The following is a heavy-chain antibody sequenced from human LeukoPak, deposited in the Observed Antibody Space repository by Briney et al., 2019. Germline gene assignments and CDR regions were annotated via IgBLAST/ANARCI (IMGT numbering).Heavy chain of an antibody. CDR2: ICPETGGT. D-gene: IGHD6-13*01. CDR1: EYSFTGYC. J-gene: IGHJ4*02. V-gene: IGHV1-2*02. CDR3: ASGLNSRSSSC. Sequence: GASVKLSCKASEYSFTGYCMHWVRQAPGQGLEWMGRICPETGGTNYAQKFQGRVTMTTDTTVSTAYMELSGLKSDDTAVYYCASGLNSRSSSCWGQGTRVTVSS.